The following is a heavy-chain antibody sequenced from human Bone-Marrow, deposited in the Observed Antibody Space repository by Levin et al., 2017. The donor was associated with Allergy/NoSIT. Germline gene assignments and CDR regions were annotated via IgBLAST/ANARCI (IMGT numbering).Heavy chain of an antibody. CDR2: IWYDGSNK. Sequence: PGGSLRLSCAASGFTFSSYGMHWVRQAPGKGLEWVAVIWYDGSNKYYADSVKGRFTISRDNSKNTLYLQMNSLRAEDTAVYYGARGIAAGNFDYWGQGTLVTVSS. D-gene: IGHD6-13*01. J-gene: IGHJ4*02. V-gene: IGHV3-33*01. CDR1: GFTFSSYG. CDR3: ARGIAAGNFDY.